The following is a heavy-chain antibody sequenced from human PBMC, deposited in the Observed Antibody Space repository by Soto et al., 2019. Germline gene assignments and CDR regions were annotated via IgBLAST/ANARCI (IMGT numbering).Heavy chain of an antibody. Sequence: GGSLRLSCAASGFTFSSYAMSWVRQSPGKGLEWVSAISASGGSTYYADSVKGRFTISRDTSKNTLYLQMNSLRAEDTAIYYCAKDPAPGSCYFPCWFDPWGQGALVTVSS. CDR3: AKDPAPGSCYFPCWFDP. CDR2: ISASGGST. J-gene: IGHJ5*02. D-gene: IGHD2-15*01. V-gene: IGHV3-23*01. CDR1: GFTFSSYA.